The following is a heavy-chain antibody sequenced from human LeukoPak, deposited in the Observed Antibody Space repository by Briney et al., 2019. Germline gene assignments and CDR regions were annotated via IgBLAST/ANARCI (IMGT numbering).Heavy chain of an antibody. Sequence: GGSLRLSCAASGFTFSSYWMHGVRQAPGKGLVWVSRISSDGSSTSYADSVKGRFTVSRDNAKNTLYLQMNSLRAEDTAVYYCLRMGSSAYTLIWGQGTLVTVSS. D-gene: IGHD3-22*01. V-gene: IGHV3-74*01. CDR1: GFTFSSYW. J-gene: IGHJ4*02. CDR3: LRMGSSAYTLI. CDR2: ISSDGSST.